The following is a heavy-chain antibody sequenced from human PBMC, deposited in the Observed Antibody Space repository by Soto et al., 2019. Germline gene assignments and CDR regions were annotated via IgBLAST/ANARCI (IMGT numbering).Heavy chain of an antibody. CDR2: ISAYNGNT. CDR3: ARDHGYCSGGSCNNWFDP. V-gene: IGHV1-18*01. J-gene: IGHJ5*02. D-gene: IGHD2-15*01. Sequence: ASVKVSCKASGYTFTSYGISWVRQAPGQGLEWMGWISAYNGNTNYAQKLQGRVTMTTDTSTSTAYMELRSLRSDDTAVYYCARDHGYCSGGSCNNWFDPWGQGTLVTVSS. CDR1: GYTFTSYG.